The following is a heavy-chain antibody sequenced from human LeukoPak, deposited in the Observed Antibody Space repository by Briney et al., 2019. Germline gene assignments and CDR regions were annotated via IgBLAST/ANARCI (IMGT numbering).Heavy chain of an antibody. CDR3: AREPNYGYFDY. V-gene: IGHV1-2*02. CDR2: INPNSGGT. CDR1: GYTFTDYY. D-gene: IGHD3-16*01. J-gene: IGHJ4*02. Sequence: ASVKVSCKASGYTFTDYYMHWVRQAPGQGLEWLGWINPNSGGTHYAQKFQGRVTMTSDTSISSAYMELSSLTANDTALYYCAREPNYGYFDYWGQGILVTVSS.